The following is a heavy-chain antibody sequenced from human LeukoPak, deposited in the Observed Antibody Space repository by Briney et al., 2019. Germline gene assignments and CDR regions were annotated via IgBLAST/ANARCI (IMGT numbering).Heavy chain of an antibody. CDR2: IIPIFGTA. D-gene: IGHD2-21*02. Sequence: SVKVSCKASGGTFSSCAISWVRQAPGQGLEWMGGIIPIFGTANYAQKSQGRVTITTDESTSTAYMELSSLRSEDTAVYYCARERRDPYCGGDCLNYFDYWGQGTLVTVSS. V-gene: IGHV1-69*05. CDR3: ARERRDPYCGGDCLNYFDY. CDR1: GGTFSSCA. J-gene: IGHJ4*02.